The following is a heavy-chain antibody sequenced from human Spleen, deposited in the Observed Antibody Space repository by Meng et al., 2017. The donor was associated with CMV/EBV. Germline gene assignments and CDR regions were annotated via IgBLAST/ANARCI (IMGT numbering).Heavy chain of an antibody. J-gene: IGHJ6*02. CDR3: ARDHARVVPAAIPFYSNSPGGPYYYYGMDV. Sequence: GGSLRLSCAASGFTFSDYSMNWIRQAPGKGLEWVSSITSSGSLIFYVDSAKGRFTISRDNAKNSLYLQMNSLRAEDTAVYYCARDHARVVPAAIPFYSNSPGGPYYYYGMDVWGQGTTVTVSS. CDR2: ITSSGSLI. V-gene: IGHV3-21*01. D-gene: IGHD2-2*02. CDR1: GFTFSDYS.